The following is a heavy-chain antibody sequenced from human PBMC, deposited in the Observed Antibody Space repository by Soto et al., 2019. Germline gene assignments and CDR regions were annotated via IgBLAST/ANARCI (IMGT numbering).Heavy chain of an antibody. CDR3: ARGYRRGLADYYYYGMDV. CDR1: GGTFSSYA. J-gene: IGHJ6*02. D-gene: IGHD1-26*01. Sequence: QVQLVQSGAEVKKPGSSVKVSCKASGGTFSSYAISWVRQAPGQGLEWMGGIIPIFGTANYAQKFQGRVTLTADESTSTAYMELSSLRSEDTAVYYCARGYRRGLADYYYYGMDVWGQGTTVTVSS. CDR2: IIPIFGTA. V-gene: IGHV1-69*01.